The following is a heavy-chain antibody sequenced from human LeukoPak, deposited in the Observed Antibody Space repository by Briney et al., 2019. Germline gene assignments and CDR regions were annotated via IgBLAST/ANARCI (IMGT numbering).Heavy chain of an antibody. CDR2: VSGSGGGT. Sequence: PGGSLRLSCAASGFTFSTYAMSWVRQAPGPGLGWVSAVSGSGGGTYYADSVKGRFTISRDNSKNTVYLQMSSLRAEDTAIYYCAKDSCSSTTCYWDYWGQGTLVTVSS. CDR1: GFTFSTYA. V-gene: IGHV3-23*01. CDR3: AKDSCSSTTCYWDY. J-gene: IGHJ4*02. D-gene: IGHD2-2*01.